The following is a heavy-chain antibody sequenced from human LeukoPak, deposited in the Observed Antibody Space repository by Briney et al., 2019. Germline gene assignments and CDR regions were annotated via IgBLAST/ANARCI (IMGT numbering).Heavy chain of an antibody. D-gene: IGHD3-3*01. V-gene: IGHV4-61*02. CDR3: ARGRPHLEWLLSPSSPRPSFQH. CDR1: GGSISSGSYY. Sequence: SQTLSLTCTVSGGSISSGSYYWSWIRQPAGKGLEWIGRIYTSGSTNYNPSLKSRVTISVDTSKNQFSLKLSSVAAADTAVYYCARGRPHLEWLLSPSSPRPSFQHWGQGTLVTVSS. CDR2: IYTSGST. J-gene: IGHJ1*01.